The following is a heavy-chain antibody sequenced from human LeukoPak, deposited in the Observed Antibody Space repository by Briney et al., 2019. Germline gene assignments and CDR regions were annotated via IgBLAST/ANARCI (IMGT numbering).Heavy chain of an antibody. CDR3: AKGTGSYIQDAFDI. CDR2: ISWNSGCI. V-gene: IGHV3-9*01. CDR1: GFTLDVYA. D-gene: IGHD3-10*01. J-gene: IGHJ3*02. Sequence: YLQLPSAVFGFTLDVYAMLWVRQAPGQGLEWVSGISWNSGCIGYADSVKGRLTFSRDNAKNSLYLQMNSLRAEDTALYYCAKGTGSYIQDAFDIWGQGTMVSVCS.